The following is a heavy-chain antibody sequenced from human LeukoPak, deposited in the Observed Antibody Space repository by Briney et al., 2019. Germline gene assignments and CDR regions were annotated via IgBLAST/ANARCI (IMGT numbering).Heavy chain of an antibody. CDR2: IDYDGSRT. D-gene: IGHD4-17*01. J-gene: IGHJ4*02. CDR1: GFTFRTYW. CDR3: ARDLYGDYDY. V-gene: IGHV3-74*01. Sequence: GGSLRLSCAASGFTFRTYWMHWVRQAPGKGLMWVSHIDYDGSRTNYADSVKGRFTISRDNAKNTLYLQMNGLRAEDTAVYYCARDLYGDYDYWGQGTLVTVSS.